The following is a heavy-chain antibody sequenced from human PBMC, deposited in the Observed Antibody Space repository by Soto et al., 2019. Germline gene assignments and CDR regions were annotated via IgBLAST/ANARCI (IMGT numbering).Heavy chain of an antibody. CDR1: GFTFDDYA. CDR2: ISWNSGRI. V-gene: IGHV3-9*01. D-gene: IGHD4-17*01. Sequence: EVQLVESGGGLVQPGRSLRLSCAASGFTFDDYAMHWVRQAPGKGLEWVSGISWNSGRIGYADSVKGRFTISRDSAKNSLYRQMNSMRAEDTAFYYCAKDISFGDFWAPYFDYWGQGTLVTVSS. CDR3: AKDISFGDFWAPYFDY. J-gene: IGHJ4*02.